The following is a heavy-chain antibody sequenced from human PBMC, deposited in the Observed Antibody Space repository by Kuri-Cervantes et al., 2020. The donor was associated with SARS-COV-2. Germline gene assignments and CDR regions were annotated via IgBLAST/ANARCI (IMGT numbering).Heavy chain of an antibody. D-gene: IGHD3-22*01. J-gene: IGHJ4*02. CDR3: ARDGGGYYDSSGYYGQLGFDY. V-gene: IGHV3-48*02. CDR1: GFTFSSDS. CDR2: ISSSSSTI. Sequence: GGSLRLSCAASGFTFSSDSMNWVRQAPGKGLEWVSYISSSSSTIYYADSVKCRFTISRDNAKNSLYLQMNSLRDEDTAVYYCARDGGGYYDSSGYYGQLGFDYWGQGTLVTVSS.